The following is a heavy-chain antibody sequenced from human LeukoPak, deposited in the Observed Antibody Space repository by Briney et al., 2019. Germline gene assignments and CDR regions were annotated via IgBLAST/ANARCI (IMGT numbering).Heavy chain of an antibody. D-gene: IGHD3-22*01. Sequence: ASVKVSCKASGYTFTGYYMHWVRQAPRQGLEWMGWINPNSGGTNYAQKFQGRVTMTRDTSISTAYMELSRLRSDDTAVYYCARPLRGNYYDSSGYHPNDAFDIWGQGTMVTVSS. J-gene: IGHJ3*02. V-gene: IGHV1-2*02. CDR3: ARPLRGNYYDSSGYHPNDAFDI. CDR2: INPNSGGT. CDR1: GYTFTGYY.